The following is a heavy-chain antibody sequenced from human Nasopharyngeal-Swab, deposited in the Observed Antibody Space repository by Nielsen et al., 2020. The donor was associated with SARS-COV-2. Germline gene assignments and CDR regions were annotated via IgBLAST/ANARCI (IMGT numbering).Heavy chain of an antibody. D-gene: IGHD4-17*01. Sequence: SETLSLTCSVSGASISNRTYYWGWIRQSPEKGLQWIGTVFYTGTYYNPSLQSRVTISVDTSKNQFSLKLTSVTAADPAVYYCVRDESGDYLGLPFDHWGRGTLVTVSS. CDR1: GASISNRTYY. J-gene: IGHJ4*02. V-gene: IGHV4-39*07. CDR3: VRDESGDYLGLPFDH. CDR2: VFYTGT.